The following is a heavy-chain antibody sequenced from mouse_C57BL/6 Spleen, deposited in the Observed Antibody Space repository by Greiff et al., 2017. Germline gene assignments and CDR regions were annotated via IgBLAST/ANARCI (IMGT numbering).Heavy chain of an antibody. V-gene: IGHV1-82*01. D-gene: IGHD1-1*01. CDR3: ARGDYYGSSPFDY. Sequence: LVEPGASVKISCKASGYAFSSSWMNWVKQRPGKGLEWIGRIYPGDGDTNYNGKFKGKATLTADKSSCTAYMPLSSLTSEDSAVYFCARGDYYGSSPFDYWGQGTTLTVSS. CDR2: IYPGDGDT. J-gene: IGHJ2*01. CDR1: GYAFSSSW.